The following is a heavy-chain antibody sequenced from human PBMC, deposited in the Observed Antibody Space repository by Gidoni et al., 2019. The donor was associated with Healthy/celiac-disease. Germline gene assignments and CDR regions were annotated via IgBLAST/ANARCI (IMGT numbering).Heavy chain of an antibody. V-gene: IGHV3-48*03. D-gene: IGHD1-26*01. CDR2: ISSSGSTI. CDR1: GFTFSSYE. Sequence: EVQLVESGGGLVKPGGSLRLSCAASGFTFSSYEMNWVRQAPGKGLEWVSYISSSGSTIYYADSVKGRFTISRDNAKNSLYLQMNSLRAEDTAVYYCARDGLVGALAYWGQGTLVTVSS. J-gene: IGHJ4*02. CDR3: ARDGLVGALAY.